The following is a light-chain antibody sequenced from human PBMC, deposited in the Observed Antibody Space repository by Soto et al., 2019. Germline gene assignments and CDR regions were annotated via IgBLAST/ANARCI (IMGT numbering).Light chain of an antibody. J-gene: IGKJ1*01. CDR2: GES. V-gene: IGKV3-20*01. Sequence: EIVLTQSRGTLALSPGERATLSCRASQSVSSTYLAWYQQKTGQAPRLLIYGESSRATGIPDRFSGSGSGTDLTLTVTRLEPEDFAVYYCQKYGSSQWTCGQGTKVDIK. CDR3: QKYGSSQWT. CDR1: QSVSSTY.